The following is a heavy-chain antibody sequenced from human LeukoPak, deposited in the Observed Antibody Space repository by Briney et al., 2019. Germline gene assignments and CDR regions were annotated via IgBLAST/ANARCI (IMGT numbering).Heavy chain of an antibody. CDR3: ARAPTNYGDYSDY. J-gene: IGHJ4*02. Sequence: ASVKVSCKASGYTFTGHYMHWVRQAPGQGLEWMGWINPNSGGTNYAQKFQGRVTMTRDTSISTAYMELSRLRSDDTAVYYCARAPTNYGDYSDYWGQGTLVTVSS. V-gene: IGHV1-2*02. CDR2: INPNSGGT. D-gene: IGHD4-17*01. CDR1: GYTFTGHY.